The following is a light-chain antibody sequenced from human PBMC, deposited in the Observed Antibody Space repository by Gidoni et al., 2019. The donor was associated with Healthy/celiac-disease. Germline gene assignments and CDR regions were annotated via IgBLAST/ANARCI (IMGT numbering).Light chain of an antibody. Sequence: DMQLTESPSFLSASVGARVTITCRSSQCISSYLAWYQQKPGKAPKLLIYAASTLPSGVPSRFSGSGSGTEFTLTISSLQPEDFAAYYCQQLDSYPPFGGGTKVEIK. J-gene: IGKJ4*01. CDR2: AAS. V-gene: IGKV1-9*01. CDR3: QQLDSYPP. CDR1: QCISSY.